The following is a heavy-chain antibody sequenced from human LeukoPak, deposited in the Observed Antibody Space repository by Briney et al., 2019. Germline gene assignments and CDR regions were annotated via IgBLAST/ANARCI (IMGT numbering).Heavy chain of an antibody. CDR1: GFTFSDYS. J-gene: IGHJ1*01. Sequence: GGSLTLSCAASGFTFSDYSMNWVRQAPGKGLEWVSSISRSSRHLYYGGSVKGRFSISRDDAKNSLHLQMNSLRAEGTAVYYCVRDLMAMGATTAYLHQWGQGTLVTVSS. CDR3: VRDLMAMGATTAYLHQ. CDR2: ISRSSRHL. V-gene: IGHV3-21*01. D-gene: IGHD1-26*01.